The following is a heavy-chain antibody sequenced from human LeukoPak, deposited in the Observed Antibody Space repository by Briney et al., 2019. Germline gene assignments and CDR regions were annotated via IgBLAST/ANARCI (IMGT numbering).Heavy chain of an antibody. Sequence: SETLSLTCTVSGGSISSSSYYWGWIRQPPGKGLEWIGSIYYSGSTYYNPSLKSRVTISVDTSKNQFSLKLSSVTAADTAVYYCARPNYDSSGYYSSGAFDIWGQGTMVTVSS. CDR2: IYYSGST. CDR3: ARPNYDSSGYYSSGAFDI. CDR1: GGSISSSSYY. V-gene: IGHV4-39*07. D-gene: IGHD3-22*01. J-gene: IGHJ3*02.